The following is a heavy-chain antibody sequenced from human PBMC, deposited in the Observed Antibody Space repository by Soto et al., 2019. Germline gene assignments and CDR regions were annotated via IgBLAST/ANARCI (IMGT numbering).Heavy chain of an antibody. J-gene: IGHJ6*02. CDR3: ARGSGGYSHYGVDA. CDR2: ISYDGSNK. CDR1: GFIFDGYA. D-gene: IGHD3-16*01. V-gene: IGHV3-30-3*01. Sequence: GSLRLSCAASGFIFDGYAMHWVRQAPGKGLEWVGLISYDGSNKYYADSVKGRFTISRDSSKKTMYLQMNSLRPEDTAVFFCARGSGGYSHYGVDAWGQGTTVTVSS.